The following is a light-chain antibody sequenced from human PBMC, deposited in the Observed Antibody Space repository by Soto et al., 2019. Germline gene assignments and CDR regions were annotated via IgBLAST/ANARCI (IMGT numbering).Light chain of an antibody. CDR1: QSVGSRS. CDR3: QQYGSSWT. J-gene: IGKJ1*01. CDR2: ATS. Sequence: EIVLTQSPGTLSLSPGERATLSCRSSQSVGSRSFAWYQQKLGQAPRLLFYATSTRTIGVPDRFSASGSDVGCTLTISRLVPDEFAVYYCQQYGSSWTFGQGTKVEIK. V-gene: IGKV3-20*01.